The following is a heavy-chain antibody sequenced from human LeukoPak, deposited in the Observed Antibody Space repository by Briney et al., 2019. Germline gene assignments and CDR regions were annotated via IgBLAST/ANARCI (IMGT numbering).Heavy chain of an antibody. J-gene: IGHJ3*02. V-gene: IGHV3-21*01. Sequence: PGGSLRLSCAASGFTFSSYSMNWVRQAPGKGLEWVSSISSSSSYIYYADSVKGRFTISRDNAKNSLYLQMNSLRAEDTAVYYCARVIYDTVWGAFDIWGQGTMVTVSS. CDR3: ARVIYDTVWGAFDI. D-gene: IGHD3-16*01. CDR2: ISSSSSYI. CDR1: GFTFSSYS.